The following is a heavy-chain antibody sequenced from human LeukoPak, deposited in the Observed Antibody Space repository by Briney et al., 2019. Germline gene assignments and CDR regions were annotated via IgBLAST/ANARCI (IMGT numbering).Heavy chain of an antibody. Sequence: ASVKVSCKVSGYTLTELSMHWVRQAPGKGLEWMGGFDPEDGETIYAQEFEGRVTMTEDTSTDTAYMELSSVRSEDTAVYYCATALWSGYDFHWGQGTLVTVSS. V-gene: IGHV1-24*01. D-gene: IGHD5-12*01. J-gene: IGHJ4*02. CDR3: ATALWSGYDFH. CDR1: GYTLTELS. CDR2: FDPEDGET.